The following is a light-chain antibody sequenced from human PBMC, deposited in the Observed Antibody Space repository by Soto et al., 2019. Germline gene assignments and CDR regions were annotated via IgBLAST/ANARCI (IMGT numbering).Light chain of an antibody. CDR1: HDITNY. CDR2: DAS. V-gene: IGKV3-11*01. CDR3: QRRYTWPLT. Sequence: VVLPHCPATLSLSPGESALLSSRTSHDITNYLGWYQQKPGQPPRLLIYDASTRASGIPARVSGGGSGTDFTLTIDTLEPEDLAIDHCQRRYTWPLTGGAGTKGE. J-gene: IGKJ4*02.